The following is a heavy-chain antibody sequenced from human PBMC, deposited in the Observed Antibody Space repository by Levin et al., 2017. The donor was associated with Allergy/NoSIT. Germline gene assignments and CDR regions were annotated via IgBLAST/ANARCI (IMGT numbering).Heavy chain of an antibody. CDR3: ARRVSSSGYFYRGPPSTIDY. J-gene: IGHJ4*02. V-gene: IGHV4-39*01. Sequence: SQTLSLTCTVSGGSISSSSYYWGWIRQPPGKGLEWIGSIYYSGSTYYNPSLKSRVTISVDTSKNQFSLKLSSVTAADTAVYYCARRVSSSGYFYRGPPSTIDYWGQGTLVTVSS. D-gene: IGHD3-22*01. CDR1: GGSISSSSYY. CDR2: IYYSGST.